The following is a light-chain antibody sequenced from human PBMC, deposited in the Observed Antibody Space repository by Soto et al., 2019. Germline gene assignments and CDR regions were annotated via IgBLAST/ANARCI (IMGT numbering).Light chain of an antibody. CDR3: CSYAGHSTYV. V-gene: IGLV2-23*02. Sequence: QPVLTQPASVSGSPGQSITISCTGTSSDVGSYNLVSWYQQHPGKAPKLMIYEVTKRPSGVSNRFSGSKSGNAASLTISGLQAEDEADYYCCSYAGHSTYVFGTGTKLTVL. CDR2: EVT. CDR1: SSDVGSYNL. J-gene: IGLJ1*01.